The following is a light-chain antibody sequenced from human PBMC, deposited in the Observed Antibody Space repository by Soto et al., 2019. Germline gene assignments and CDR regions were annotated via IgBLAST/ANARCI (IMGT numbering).Light chain of an antibody. V-gene: IGKV1-39*01. CDR2: GAS. J-gene: IGKJ5*01. CDR1: QIIVTY. CDR3: QQTYSTPLT. Sequence: DVQVTQSPSSLSASVGDSVTITCRASQIIVTYLSWYQHKPGKAPTLLIYGASTLQSGVPSRFSGSGSGTDFSLTINSLQPEDSATYYCQQTYSTPLTFGRGTRLEIK.